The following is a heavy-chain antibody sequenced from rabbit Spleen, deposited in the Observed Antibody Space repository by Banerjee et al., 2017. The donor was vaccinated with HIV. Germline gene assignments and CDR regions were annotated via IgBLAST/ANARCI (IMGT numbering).Heavy chain of an antibody. Sequence: QEQLKESGGGLVQPGGSLKLSCKASGFTLSSYYMNWVRQAQGKGLEWIACIDTNDGDTDYANWPKGRFTISKTSSTTVTLQMTSLTAADTATYFCARNYVNAFDPWGPGTLVTVS. CDR2: IDTNDGDT. J-gene: IGHJ2*01. CDR1: GFTLSSYYM. V-gene: IGHV1S45*01. CDR3: ARNYVNAFDP. D-gene: IGHD1-1*01.